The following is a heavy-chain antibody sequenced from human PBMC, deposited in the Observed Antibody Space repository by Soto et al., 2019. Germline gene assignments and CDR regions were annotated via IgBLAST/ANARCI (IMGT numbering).Heavy chain of an antibody. CDR3: AREGVSGSYPPDY. Sequence: ASVKVSCKASGYTFTSYAMHWVRQAPGQRLEWMGWINAGNGNTKYSQKFQGRVTMTRDTSTSTVYMELSSLRSEDTAVYYCAREGVSGSYPPDYWGQGTLVTVSS. CDR1: GYTFTSYA. D-gene: IGHD1-26*01. CDR2: INAGNGNT. J-gene: IGHJ4*02. V-gene: IGHV1-3*01.